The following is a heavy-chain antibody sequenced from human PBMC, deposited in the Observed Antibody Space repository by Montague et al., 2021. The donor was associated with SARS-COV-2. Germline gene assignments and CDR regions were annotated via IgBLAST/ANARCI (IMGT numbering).Heavy chain of an antibody. CDR3: ARGRDGYYQRSAIFDY. CDR2: IYYSGST. CDR1: GGSISSYY. J-gene: IGHJ4*02. D-gene: IGHD3-22*01. Sequence: SETLSLTCTVSGGSISSYYWSWIRQPPGKGLEWIGYIYYSGSTNYNPSLKSRVNISVDTSKNQFSLKLTSVTAADTAVYYCARGRDGYYQRSAIFDYWGQGTLVSVSS. V-gene: IGHV4-59*01.